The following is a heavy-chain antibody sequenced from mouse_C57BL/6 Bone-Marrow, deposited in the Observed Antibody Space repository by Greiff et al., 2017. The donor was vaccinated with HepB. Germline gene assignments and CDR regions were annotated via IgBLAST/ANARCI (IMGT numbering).Heavy chain of an antibody. J-gene: IGHJ2*01. D-gene: IGHD2-4*01. Sequence: EVQGVESGGGLVQPGGSLKLSCAASGFTFSDYYMYWVRQTPEKRLEWVAYISNGGGSTYYPDTVKGRFTISRDNAKNTLYLQMSRLKSEDTAMYYCARHNDYDVSFDYWGQGTTLTVSS. V-gene: IGHV5-12*01. CDR2: ISNGGGST. CDR1: GFTFSDYY. CDR3: ARHNDYDVSFDY.